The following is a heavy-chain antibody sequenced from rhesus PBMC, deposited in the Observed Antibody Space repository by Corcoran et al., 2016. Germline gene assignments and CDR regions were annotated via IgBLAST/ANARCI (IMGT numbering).Heavy chain of an antibody. V-gene: IGHV3-178*01. CDR3: ARVYRGIDY. CDR2: ISNGGGST. CDR1: GFTFSDPY. Sequence: EVQLEEAGGGLAKPGGSLRLSCAASGFTFSDPYMDRVRQAPGWGLGWVSRISNGGGSTWYADSVKGRFTVSRENAKNTLYVQMNSLRVEDTAVYYCARVYRGIDYWGQGVLVTVSS. J-gene: IGHJ4*01. D-gene: IGHD1-1-1*01.